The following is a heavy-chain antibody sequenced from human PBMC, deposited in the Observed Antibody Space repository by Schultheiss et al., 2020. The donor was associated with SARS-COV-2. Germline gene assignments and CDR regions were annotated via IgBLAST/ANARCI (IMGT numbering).Heavy chain of an antibody. CDR2: INSDGSST. CDR1: GFTFSSYW. D-gene: IGHD5-18*01. CDR3: ARIKLGYTYGCIDY. V-gene: IGHV3-74*01. J-gene: IGHJ4*02. Sequence: GESLKIPCAAAGFTFSSYWMHWVRQAPGKGLVWVSRINSDGSSTSYADSVKGRFTISRDNAKNTLYLQMNSLRAEDTAVYYCARIKLGYTYGCIDYWGQGTLVTVSS.